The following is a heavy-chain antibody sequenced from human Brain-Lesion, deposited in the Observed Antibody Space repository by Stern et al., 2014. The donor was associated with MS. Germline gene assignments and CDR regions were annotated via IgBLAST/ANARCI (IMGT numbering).Heavy chain of an antibody. CDR1: GFTFGNYW. D-gene: IGHD3-3*01. V-gene: IGHV3-7*01. J-gene: IGHJ6*02. Sequence: EVQLVESGGGLVQPGGSLTISCTAAGFTFGNYWMTWVHQAPGKGLEWVANIKEDGTEKNYVDSVKGRFNISRDNARNSLYLQMNSLRVEDTALYYCARVYNTIYGIVTQRGSGMDVWGQGTTVIVSS. CDR2: IKEDGTEK. CDR3: ARVYNTIYGIVTQRGSGMDV.